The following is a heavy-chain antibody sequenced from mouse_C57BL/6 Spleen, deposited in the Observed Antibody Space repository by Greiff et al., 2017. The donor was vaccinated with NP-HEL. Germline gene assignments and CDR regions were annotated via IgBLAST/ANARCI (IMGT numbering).Heavy chain of an antibody. D-gene: IGHD2-10*01. CDR1: GYTFTDYY. CDR2: INPNNGGT. CDR3: ARPTPDY. Sequence: EVKLQQSGPELVKPGASVKISCKASGYTFTDYYMNWVKQSHGKSLEWIGDINPNNGGTRYNQKFKGKATFTVDKSSSTAYMELRSLTSEDSAVYYCARPTPDYWGQGTTLTVSS. V-gene: IGHV1-26*01. J-gene: IGHJ2*01.